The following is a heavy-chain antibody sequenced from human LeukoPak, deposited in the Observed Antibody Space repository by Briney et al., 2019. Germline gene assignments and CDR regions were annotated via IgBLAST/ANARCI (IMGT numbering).Heavy chain of an antibody. D-gene: IGHD6-19*01. CDR2: IIPILGIA. V-gene: IGHV1-69*04. Sequence: ASVKVSCKASGYTFTGYYMHWVRQAPGQGLEWMGRIIPILGIANYAQKFQGRVTITADKTTSTAYMELSSLRSEDTAVYYCARGPYSSGWYLNWFDPWGQGTLVTVSS. J-gene: IGHJ5*02. CDR1: GYTFTGYY. CDR3: ARGPYSSGWYLNWFDP.